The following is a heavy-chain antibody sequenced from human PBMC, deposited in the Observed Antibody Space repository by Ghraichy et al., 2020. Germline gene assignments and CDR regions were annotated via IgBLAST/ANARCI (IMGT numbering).Heavy chain of an antibody. J-gene: IGHJ3*02. D-gene: IGHD5-12*01. CDR2: IYTSGST. CDR3: GRGSGYDSQRPPPPGFWAFGI. Sequence: LRLSCTVSGGPISSGSYYWSWIRQPAGKGLEWIGRIYTSGSTNYNPSLKSRVTKSVDTSKNQFSLKLSYVTAADTAVYYCGRGSGYDSQRPPPPGFWAFGIWGQVTMVTVSS. CDR1: GGPISSGSYY. V-gene: IGHV4-61*02.